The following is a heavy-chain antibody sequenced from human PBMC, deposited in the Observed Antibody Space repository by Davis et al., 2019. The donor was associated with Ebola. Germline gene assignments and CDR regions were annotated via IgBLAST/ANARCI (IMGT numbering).Heavy chain of an antibody. CDR3: ARDLLWDYYDSSGFYSERYFDV. Sequence: MPSETLSLTCTVSGGSISSYYWSWIRQPPGNGLEWSGYISYSGSTIYNPSLKSRVTISVDTSKNQFSLKLSSVTAADTAVYYCARDLLWDYYDSSGFYSERYFDVWGRGTLVTVSS. V-gene: IGHV4-59*01. CDR2: ISYSGST. J-gene: IGHJ2*01. D-gene: IGHD3-22*01. CDR1: GGSISSYY.